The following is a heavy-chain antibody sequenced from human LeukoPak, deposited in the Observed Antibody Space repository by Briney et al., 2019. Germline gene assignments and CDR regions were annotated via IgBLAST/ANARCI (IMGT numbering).Heavy chain of an antibody. CDR3: VRERLYYGSGTYYNYFDY. CDR1: GFTFSSYW. Sequence: PGGSLRLSCAASGFTFSSYWMHWVRQAPGKGLVWVAHINSDGSTTNYADSVKGRLTISRDNAKHTLYLQMNSLRAEDTAVYYCVRERLYYGSGTYYNYFDYWGQGTLVTVSS. CDR2: INSDGSTT. V-gene: IGHV3-74*01. D-gene: IGHD3-10*01. J-gene: IGHJ4*02.